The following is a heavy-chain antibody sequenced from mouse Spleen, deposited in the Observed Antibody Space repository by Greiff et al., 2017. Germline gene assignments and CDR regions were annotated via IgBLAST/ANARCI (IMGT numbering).Heavy chain of an antibody. J-gene: IGHJ2*01. Sequence: VQLQQSGAELARPGASVKLSCKASGYTFTSYGISWVKQRTGQGLEWIGEIYPRSGNTYYNEKFKGKATLTADKSSSTAYMELRSLTSEDSAVYFCARRDYGRGDFDYWGQGTTLTVSS. V-gene: IGHV1-81*01. CDR2: IYPRSGNT. D-gene: IGHD1-1*01. CDR1: GYTFTSYG. CDR3: ARRDYGRGDFDY.